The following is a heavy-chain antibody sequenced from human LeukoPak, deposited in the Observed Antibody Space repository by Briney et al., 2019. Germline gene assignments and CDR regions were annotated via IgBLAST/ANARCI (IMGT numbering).Heavy chain of an antibody. J-gene: IGHJ6*02. CDR1: GITFSGYS. D-gene: IGHD3-3*01. V-gene: IGHV3-21*01. Sequence: GGSLRLSFAASGITFSGYSMNWVRQAPGKGLEWVSSISSSSGYIYYADSVKGRFTISRDNAKNSLYLQMNSLRGEDTAVYYCARLNYDFWSGKRNYYYYYAMDVWGQGTTVTVSS. CDR2: ISSSSGYI. CDR3: ARLNYDFWSGKRNYYYYYAMDV.